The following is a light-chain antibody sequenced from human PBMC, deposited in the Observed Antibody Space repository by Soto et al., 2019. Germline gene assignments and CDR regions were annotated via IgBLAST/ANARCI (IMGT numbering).Light chain of an antibody. V-gene: IGKV3-20*01. CDR1: QSVSSSY. CDR2: GAS. CDR3: QQYGSSPIT. J-gene: IGKJ5*01. Sequence: EIVLTQSPGTLSLSPGERATLSCRASQSVSSSYLAWYQQKPGQAPRLLIYGASSRAPGIPERFSGSGSGTDFTLTISSLEPEDFAVYYCQQYGSSPITFGQGTRLEIK.